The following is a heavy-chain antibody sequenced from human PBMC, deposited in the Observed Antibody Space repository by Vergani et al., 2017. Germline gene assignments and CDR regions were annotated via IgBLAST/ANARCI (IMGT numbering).Heavy chain of an antibody. D-gene: IGHD2-15*01. V-gene: IGHV4-61*02. CDR1: GGSFRTGGQS. J-gene: IGHJ3*01. CDR3: ARDGGEYDKDALDV. Sequence: QVQLQESGPGLVKPSQTLSLTCPVSGGSFRTGGQSWPWLRQSAGKGLEWIGRIYTSGATNYHPSLWSRATMSVDASKKQFSLKLTSVTAADTAVYYCARDGGEYDKDALDVWGQGTKVTVTS. CDR2: IYTSGAT.